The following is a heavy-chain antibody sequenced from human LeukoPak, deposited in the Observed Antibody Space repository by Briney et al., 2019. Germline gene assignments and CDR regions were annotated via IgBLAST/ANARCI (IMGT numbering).Heavy chain of an antibody. CDR2: ISGSGGST. CDR3: AKTPYVDIRMVTFDY. D-gene: IGHD5-18*01. Sequence: GGSLRLSCAASGFTFSSYAMNWVRQAPGKGLEWVSFISGSGGSTYHVDSVKGRFTISRDNSKNTLYLQMNSLSAEDTAVYYCAKTPYVDIRMVTFDYWGQGALVTVSS. CDR1: GFTFSSYA. J-gene: IGHJ4*02. V-gene: IGHV3-23*01.